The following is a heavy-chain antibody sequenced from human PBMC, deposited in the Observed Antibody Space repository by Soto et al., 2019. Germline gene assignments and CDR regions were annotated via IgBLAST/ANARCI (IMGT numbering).Heavy chain of an antibody. CDR1: GYTFTSYG. CDR3: AREGYCISTSCRHYDYYGMDV. Sequence: QVQLAQSGAEVKKPGASVKVSCKASGYTFTSYGISWVRQAPGQGLEWMGWISAYNGNTNYAQKLQGRVTMTTDTSTSTAYMELRSLRSDDTAVYYCAREGYCISTSCRHYDYYGMDVWGQGTTVTVSS. V-gene: IGHV1-18*01. J-gene: IGHJ6*02. D-gene: IGHD2-2*01. CDR2: ISAYNGNT.